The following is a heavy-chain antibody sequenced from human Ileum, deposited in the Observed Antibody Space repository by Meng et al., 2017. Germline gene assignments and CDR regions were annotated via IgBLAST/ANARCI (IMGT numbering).Heavy chain of an antibody. J-gene: IGHJ4*02. CDR3: ARTRRGSSGWYMGY. D-gene: IGHD6-19*01. Sequence: QVDPQQGGGGLLKPSETLSLTCAVYGGSFSGYYWSWIRQPPGKGLEWIGEINHSGSTNYNPSLKSRVTISVDTSKNQFSLKLSSVTAADTAVYYCARTRRGSSGWYMGYWGQGTLVTVSS. CDR1: GGSFSGYY. V-gene: IGHV4-34*01. CDR2: INHSGST.